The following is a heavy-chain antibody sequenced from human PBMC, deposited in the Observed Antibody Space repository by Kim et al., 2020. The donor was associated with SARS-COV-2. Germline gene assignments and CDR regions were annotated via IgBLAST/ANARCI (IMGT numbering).Heavy chain of an antibody. CDR2: ISGSGGST. V-gene: IGHV3-23*01. Sequence: GGSLRLSCAASGFTFSSYAMSWVRQAPGKGLEWVSAISGSGGSTYYADSVKGRFTISRDNSKNTLYLQMNSLRAEDTAVYYYAKDPYYYDSSGYYPFDYWGQGTQVQSP. CDR3: AKDPYYYDSSGYYPFDY. J-gene: IGHJ4*01. D-gene: IGHD3-22*01. CDR1: GFTFSSYA.